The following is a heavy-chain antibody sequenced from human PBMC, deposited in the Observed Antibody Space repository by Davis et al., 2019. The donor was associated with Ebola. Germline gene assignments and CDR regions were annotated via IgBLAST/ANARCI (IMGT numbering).Heavy chain of an antibody. D-gene: IGHD5-24*01. CDR3: ARGWRRWLQVMGY. CDR2: IYYSGST. J-gene: IGHJ4*02. Sequence: SETLSLTCTVSGGSISSGGYYWSWIRQHPGKGLEWIGYIYYSGSTYYNPSLKSRVTISVDTSKNQFSLKLSSVTAADTAVYYCARGWRRWLQVMGYWGQGTLVTVSS. V-gene: IGHV4-31*03. CDR1: GGSISSGGYY.